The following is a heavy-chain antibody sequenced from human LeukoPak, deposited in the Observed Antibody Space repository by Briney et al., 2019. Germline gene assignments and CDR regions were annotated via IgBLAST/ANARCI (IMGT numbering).Heavy chain of an antibody. CDR3: ARDPLA. J-gene: IGHJ5*02. CDR2: KSYDGTNK. V-gene: IGHV3-30-3*01. Sequence: GGSLRLSCAASGFTFNSYAMHWVRQAPGKGLEWVAVKSYDGTNKYYADSVKGRFTISRDNSKNTLYLQMISLRTEDTAVYYCARDPLAWGRGTLVTVSS. CDR1: GFTFNSYA.